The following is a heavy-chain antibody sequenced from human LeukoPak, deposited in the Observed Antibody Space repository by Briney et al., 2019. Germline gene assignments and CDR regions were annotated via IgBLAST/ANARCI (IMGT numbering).Heavy chain of an antibody. CDR2: TYYRSKLYN. CDR3: ARDMWQQWLANWFDP. Sequence: SQTLSLTCALSGDSVSSNSAAWNWIRQSPSRGLEWLVRTYYRSKLYNDYAVSVKSRITINPDTSKNQFSLQLNSVTPEDTAVYYCARDMWQQWLANWFDPWGQGTLVTVSS. CDR1: GDSVSSNSAA. J-gene: IGHJ5*02. D-gene: IGHD6-19*01. V-gene: IGHV6-1*01.